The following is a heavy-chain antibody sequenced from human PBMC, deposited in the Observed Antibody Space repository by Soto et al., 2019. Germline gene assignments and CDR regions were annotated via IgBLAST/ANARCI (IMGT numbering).Heavy chain of an antibody. CDR2: IYYSGST. Sequence: PSETLSLTCTVSGGSISSYYWSWIRQPPWKGLEWIGYIYYSGSTNYNPSLKSRVTISVDTSKNQFSLKLSSVTAADTAVYYCTRRYASCFDYPGQGTLGTVSS. CDR1: GGSISSYY. V-gene: IGHV4-59*08. CDR3: TRRYASCFDY. J-gene: IGHJ4*02. D-gene: IGHD2-2*01.